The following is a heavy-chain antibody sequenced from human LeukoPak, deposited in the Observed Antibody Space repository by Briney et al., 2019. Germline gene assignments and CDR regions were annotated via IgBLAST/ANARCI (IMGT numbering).Heavy chain of an antibody. Sequence: SQTLSLTCTVSGGSISSGDYYWSWIRQPPGKGLEWIGYIYYSGSTNYNPSLKSRVTISVDTSKNQFSLKLSSVTAADTAVYYCARQGRVIEMATVWGQGTLVTVSS. CDR1: GGSISSGDYY. CDR3: ARQGRVIEMATV. V-gene: IGHV4-61*08. CDR2: IYYSGST. J-gene: IGHJ4*02. D-gene: IGHD5-24*01.